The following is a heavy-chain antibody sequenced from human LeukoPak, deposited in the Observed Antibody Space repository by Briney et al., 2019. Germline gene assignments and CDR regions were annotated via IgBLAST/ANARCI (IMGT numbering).Heavy chain of an antibody. CDR2: IWFDGSNK. Sequence: GGSLRLSCAASGFTFSSYGMHWVRQAPGKGLEWVAVIWFDGSNKYYADSVKGRFTISRDNSKNTLYLQMNSLRAEDMAVYYCARDRDWGCSYCSYWGQGTLVTVSS. D-gene: IGHD7-27*01. V-gene: IGHV3-33*01. J-gene: IGHJ4*02. CDR3: ARDRDWGCSYCSY. CDR1: GFTFSSYG.